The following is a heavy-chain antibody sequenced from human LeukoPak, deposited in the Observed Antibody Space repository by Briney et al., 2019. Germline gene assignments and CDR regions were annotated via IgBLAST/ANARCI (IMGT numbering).Heavy chain of an antibody. V-gene: IGHV3-23*01. D-gene: IGHD1-26*01. J-gene: IGHJ5*02. CDR3: AKDGEGAISWFDP. Sequence: GGSLRLSCAASGFTFSSHAMSWVRQAPGKGLEWVSVISTSGVSTYYADSVKGRFTISRDNSKDTLYLQMNSLRAEDTAVYYCAKDGEGAISWFDPWGQGTLVTVSS. CDR1: GFTFSSHA. CDR2: ISTSGVST.